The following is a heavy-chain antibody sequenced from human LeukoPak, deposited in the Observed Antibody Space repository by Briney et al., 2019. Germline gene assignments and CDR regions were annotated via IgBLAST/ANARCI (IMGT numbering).Heavy chain of an antibody. D-gene: IGHD1-26*01. Sequence: PGGSLRLSCAASDFSFSNSWMDWVRQAPGKGLEWVANIKPDGSEKYYVDSVKGRFTISRDNAKNSLYLQMNSLRAEDTGVYYCSWSLNYWGQGTLVTVSS. CDR3: SWSLNY. V-gene: IGHV3-7*01. J-gene: IGHJ4*02. CDR2: IKPDGSEK. CDR1: DFSFSNSW.